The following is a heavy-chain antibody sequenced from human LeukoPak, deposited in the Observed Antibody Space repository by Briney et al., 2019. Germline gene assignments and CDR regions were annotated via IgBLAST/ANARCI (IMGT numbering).Heavy chain of an antibody. Sequence: GGSLRLSSAASGFTFSSYAMSWVRQAPGKGLEWVSAISGSGGSAYYADSVKGRFTISRDNSKNTLYLQMNSLRAEDTAVYYCAKDSGRIAVAGGPLDYWGQGTLVTVSS. CDR3: AKDSGRIAVAGGPLDY. J-gene: IGHJ4*02. D-gene: IGHD6-19*01. CDR1: GFTFSSYA. V-gene: IGHV3-23*01. CDR2: ISGSGGSA.